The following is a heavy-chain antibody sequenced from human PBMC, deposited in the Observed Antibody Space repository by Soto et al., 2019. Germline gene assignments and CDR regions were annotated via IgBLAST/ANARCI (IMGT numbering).Heavy chain of an antibody. J-gene: IGHJ4*02. Sequence: SETLSLTCTVSGGSISSYYWSWIRQSPGKGLEWIRYIYYSGSTNYNPSLKSRVTISVDTSKNQFSLNLSSVTAADTAVYYCARGRDPYNWKFCDFDYWGQGTLVTVSS. V-gene: IGHV4-59*08. D-gene: IGHD1-20*01. CDR1: GGSISSYY. CDR3: ARGRDPYNWKFCDFDY. CDR2: IYYSGST.